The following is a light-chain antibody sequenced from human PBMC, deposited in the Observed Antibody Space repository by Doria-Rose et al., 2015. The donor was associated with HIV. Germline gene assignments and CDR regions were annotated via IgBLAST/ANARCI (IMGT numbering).Light chain of an antibody. J-gene: IGKJ5*01. CDR1: QRVKSSY. V-gene: IGKV3-20*01. CDR3: QQYGTSRGT. CDR2: DAS. Sequence: TQSPGTLSLSPWERATLSCRASQRVKSSYLAWYQHKPGQAPRLLIYDASTRVTGIPDRFRGSRSVSAFTLTISRLEPEDVAVYYCQQYGTSRGTFGQGTRLEIK.